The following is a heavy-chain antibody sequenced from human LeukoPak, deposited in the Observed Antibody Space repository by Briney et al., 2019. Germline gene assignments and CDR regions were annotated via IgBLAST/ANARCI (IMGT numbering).Heavy chain of an antibody. J-gene: IGHJ3*02. CDR2: LNSDGSST. V-gene: IGHV3-74*01. D-gene: IGHD1-14*01. Sequence: GGSLRLSCAASGFTFSSYWMHWVRQVPGKGLVWVSRLNSDGSSTSYADSVKGRFTISRDNAKNTLYVQMNSLRAEDTAVYYCSTGPGHAFDILGRGTMVTVSS. CDR1: GFTFSSYW. CDR3: STGPGHAFDI.